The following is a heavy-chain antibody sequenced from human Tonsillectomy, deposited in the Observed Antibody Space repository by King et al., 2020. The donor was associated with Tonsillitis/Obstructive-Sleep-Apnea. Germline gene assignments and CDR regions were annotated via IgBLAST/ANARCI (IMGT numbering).Heavy chain of an antibody. D-gene: IGHD2-15*01. CDR3: ARDREVVVAASGPYYYYYYYMDV. J-gene: IGHJ6*03. CDR2: IYYSGST. Sequence: VQLQESGPGLVKPSETLSLTCTVSGGSISSYYWSWIRQPPGKGLEWIGYIYYSGSTNYNPSLKSRVTISVDTSKKQFSLKLSSVTAADTAVYYCARDREVVVAASGPYYYYYYYMDVWGKGTTVTVSS. CDR1: GGSISSYY. V-gene: IGHV4-59*01.